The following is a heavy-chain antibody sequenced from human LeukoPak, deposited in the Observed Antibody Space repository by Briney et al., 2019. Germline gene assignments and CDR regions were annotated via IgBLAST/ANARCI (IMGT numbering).Heavy chain of an antibody. CDR2: IYHSGST. Sequence: SETLSLTCTVSGGSISSGGYYWSWLRQPPGKGLEWIGYIYHSGSTYYNPSLKSRVTISVDRSKNQFSLKLSSVTAADTAVYYCARALTGYTVTTLDYWGQGTLVTVSS. CDR1: GGSISSGGYY. CDR3: ARALTGYTVTTLDY. J-gene: IGHJ4*02. V-gene: IGHV4-30-2*01. D-gene: IGHD4-11*01.